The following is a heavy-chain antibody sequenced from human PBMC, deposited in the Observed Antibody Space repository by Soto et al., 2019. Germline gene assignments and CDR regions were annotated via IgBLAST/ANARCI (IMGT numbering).Heavy chain of an antibody. CDR3: ARRYGYSFDY. D-gene: IGHD1-1*01. V-gene: IGHV4-59*08. CDR2: IYYSASS. CDR1: GGSISSYY. J-gene: IGHJ4*02. Sequence: QVQLQESGPGLVKPSETLSLTCTVSGGSISSYYWSWIRQPPGKGLEWIGNIYYSASSNYIPSLTSRVTISVDTSKNQFSLKLSSVTAADTAVYYCARRYGYSFDYWGQGTRVTVSS.